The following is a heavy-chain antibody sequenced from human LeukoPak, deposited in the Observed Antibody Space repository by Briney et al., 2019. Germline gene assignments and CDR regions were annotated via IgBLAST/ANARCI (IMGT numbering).Heavy chain of an antibody. CDR1: GFTVSSNY. D-gene: IGHD1-7*01. V-gene: IGHV3-21*01. CDR2: ISGSSSYM. J-gene: IGHJ4*02. Sequence: GGSLRLSCAASGFTVSSNYMTWVRQAPGKGLEWVSTISGSSSYMYYADSVKGRFTISRDNAKNSLYLQMNSLRAEDTAVYYCARGDWNSGYWGQGTLVTVSS. CDR3: ARGDWNSGY.